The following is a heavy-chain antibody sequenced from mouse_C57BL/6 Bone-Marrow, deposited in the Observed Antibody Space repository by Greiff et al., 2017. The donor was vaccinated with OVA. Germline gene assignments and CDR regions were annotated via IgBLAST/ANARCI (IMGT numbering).Heavy chain of an antibody. V-gene: IGHV5-12*01. CDR2: ISNGGGST. Sequence: EVKLMESGGGLVQPGGSLKLSCAASGFTFSDYYMYWVRQTPEKRLEWVAYISNGGGSTYYPDTVKGRFTISSDNAKNTLYLQMSRLKSEDTAMYYCERQLGQFRFAYWGQGTLVTVSA. D-gene: IGHD4-1*01. CDR1: GFTFSDYY. J-gene: IGHJ3*01. CDR3: ERQLGQFRFAY.